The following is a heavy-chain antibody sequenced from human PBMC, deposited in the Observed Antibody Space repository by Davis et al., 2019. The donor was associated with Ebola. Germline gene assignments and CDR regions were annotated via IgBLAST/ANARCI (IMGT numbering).Heavy chain of an antibody. Sequence: GGSLRLSCAASGFTFSSYAMSWVRQAPGKGLEWVAVISYDGSNKYYADSVKGRFTISRDNSKNTLYLQMNSLRAEDTAVYYCAKDPSSGGDYWGQGTLVTVSS. D-gene: IGHD6-25*01. CDR1: GFTFSSYA. CDR3: AKDPSSGGDY. CDR2: ISYDGSNK. J-gene: IGHJ4*02. V-gene: IGHV3-30*18.